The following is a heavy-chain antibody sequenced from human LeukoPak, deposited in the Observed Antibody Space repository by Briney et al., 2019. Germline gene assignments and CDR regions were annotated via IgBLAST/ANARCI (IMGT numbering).Heavy chain of an antibody. V-gene: IGHV1-8*01. CDR1: GYTFTSYD. J-gene: IGHJ3*02. Sequence: ASVKVSCKASGYTFTSYDINWVRQATGQGLEWMGWMNPNSGNTGFAQKFQGRVTMTRTTSISTAYMELSSLRSEDTAAYYCARNDYGGHDAFDIWGQGTMVTVSS. D-gene: IGHD4-17*01. CDR3: ARNDYGGHDAFDI. CDR2: MNPNSGNT.